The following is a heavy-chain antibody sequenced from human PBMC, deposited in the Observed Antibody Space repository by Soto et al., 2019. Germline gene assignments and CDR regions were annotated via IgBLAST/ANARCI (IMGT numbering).Heavy chain of an antibody. J-gene: IGHJ5*02. D-gene: IGHD3-10*01. V-gene: IGHV5-51*07. CDR3: ARQPGAGS. CDR1: GDSLSSNW. CDR2: IFPSDSDT. Sequence: GESLKISCKGSGDSLSSNWIGWVHQMPGKGLEWMGIIFPSDSDTRYSPSFQGQVTISADKSISTAYLQWSSLKASDTAMYYCARQPGAGSWGQGTLVTVSS.